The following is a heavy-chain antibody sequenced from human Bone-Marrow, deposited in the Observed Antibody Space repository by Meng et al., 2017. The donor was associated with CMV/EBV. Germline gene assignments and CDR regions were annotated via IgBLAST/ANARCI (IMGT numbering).Heavy chain of an antibody. Sequence: GESLKISCKGSGYSFTTCWIGWVRQMPGKGLEWMGIIYPGDSDTTYSPSFQGHVTISADKSISTAYLQWNSLKASDAAIYYCARHVKTGGAFVIWGQGKMVTVSS. V-gene: IGHV5-51*01. CDR2: IYPGDSDT. CDR1: GYSFTTCW. J-gene: IGHJ3*02. CDR3: ARHVKTGGAFVI.